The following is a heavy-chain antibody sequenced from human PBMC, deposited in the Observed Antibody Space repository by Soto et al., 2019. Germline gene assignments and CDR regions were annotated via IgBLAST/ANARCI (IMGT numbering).Heavy chain of an antibody. V-gene: IGHV1-18*01. CDR1: GYSFTSYG. Sequence: QVQLVQSGAEVKKPGASVKVSCKASGYSFTSYGISWVRQAPGQGLEWMGWISAYNGNTNYAQKLQGRVTMTTDTPASTAYTELRSLRSDDTAVYYCERDNGFGESDVWGQWTTVTVSS. CDR3: ERDNGFGESDV. J-gene: IGHJ6*02. CDR2: ISAYNGNT. D-gene: IGHD3-10*01.